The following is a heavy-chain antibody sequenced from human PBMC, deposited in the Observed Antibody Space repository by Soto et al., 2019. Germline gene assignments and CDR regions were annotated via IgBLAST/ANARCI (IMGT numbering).Heavy chain of an antibody. J-gene: IGHJ5*02. CDR2: INAGNGNT. Sequence: GASVKVSCKASGYTFTSYAMHWVRQAPGQRLEWMGWINAGNGNTKYSQKFQGRVTITRDTSASTAYMELSSLRSEDTAVYYCARDGYCSGGSCYQGGFDPWGQGTLVTVSS. CDR1: GYTFTSYA. CDR3: ARDGYCSGGSCYQGGFDP. V-gene: IGHV1-3*01. D-gene: IGHD2-15*01.